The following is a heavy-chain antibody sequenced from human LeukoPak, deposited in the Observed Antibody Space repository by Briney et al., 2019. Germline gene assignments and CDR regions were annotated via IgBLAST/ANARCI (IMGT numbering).Heavy chain of an antibody. J-gene: IGHJ4*02. D-gene: IGHD3-22*01. CDR3: ARGITMMTRYTLRGPNLLDY. CDR2: IYTSGST. CDR1: GGSISSGSYY. Sequence: SQTLSLTCTVSGGSISSGSYYWSWIRQPAGKGLEWIGRIYTSGSTNYNPSLKSRVTISVDTSKNQFSLKLSSVTAADTAVYYCARGITMMTRYTLRGPNLLDYWGQGTLVTVSS. V-gene: IGHV4-61*02.